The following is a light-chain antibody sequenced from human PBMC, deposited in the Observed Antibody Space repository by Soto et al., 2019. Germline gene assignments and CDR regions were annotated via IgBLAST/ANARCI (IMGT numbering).Light chain of an antibody. J-gene: IGLJ2*01. Sequence: QSALTQPASVSGSPGQSITISCTGTSSDVWSYNLVSWYQQLPGKAPKLVIYEGSKRPSGVSDRFSGSKSGNTASLTISGLQAEDEADYYCCSFALINTLVFGGGTKVTVL. CDR1: SSDVWSYNL. CDR3: CSFALINTLV. V-gene: IGLV2-23*01. CDR2: EGS.